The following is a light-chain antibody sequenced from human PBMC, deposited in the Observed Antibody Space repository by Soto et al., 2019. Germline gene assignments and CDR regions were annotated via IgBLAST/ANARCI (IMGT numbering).Light chain of an antibody. CDR2: GAS. Sequence: LVLTQSPGTLSLSPGETATLSCRAGQSVTGSFLAWYQQKPGQAPRLLIYGASTRATGISDRFSGSGSGTDFTLTISRLEPEDFAVYYGQQDGGSVWTFGQGTKVEI. J-gene: IGKJ1*01. CDR1: QSVTGSF. V-gene: IGKV3-20*01. CDR3: QQDGGSVWT.